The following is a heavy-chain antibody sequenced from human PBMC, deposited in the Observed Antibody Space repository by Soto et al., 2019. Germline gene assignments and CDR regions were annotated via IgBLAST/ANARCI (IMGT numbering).Heavy chain of an antibody. CDR2: IYYSGST. CDR3: ARVSGGNFPWVGFDI. J-gene: IGHJ3*02. CDR1: GGSISSGGYY. Sequence: QVQLQESGPGLVKPSQTLSLTCTVSGGSISSGGYYWSWIRQHPGKGLEWIGYIYYSGSTYYNPPLTSRVTISVDTSKNQFSLKLSSVTAADTAVYYCARVSGGNFPWVGFDIWGQGTMVTVSS. V-gene: IGHV4-31*03. D-gene: IGHD2-15*01.